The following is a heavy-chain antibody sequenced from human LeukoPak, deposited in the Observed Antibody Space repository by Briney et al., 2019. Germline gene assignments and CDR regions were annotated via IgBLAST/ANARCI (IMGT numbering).Heavy chain of an antibody. J-gene: IGHJ5*02. D-gene: IGHD6-13*01. Sequence: PGGSLRLSCAASGFTFSSYEMNWVRQAPGKGLEWVSYISSSGSTIYYADSVKGRFTISRDNAKNSLYLQMNSLRVEDTAVYYCARDQSSSWYVAWFDPWGQGTLVTVSS. CDR1: GFTFSSYE. V-gene: IGHV3-48*03. CDR3: ARDQSSSWYVAWFDP. CDR2: ISSSGSTI.